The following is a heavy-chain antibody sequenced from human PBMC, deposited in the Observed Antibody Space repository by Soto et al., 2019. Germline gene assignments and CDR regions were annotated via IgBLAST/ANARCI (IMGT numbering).Heavy chain of an antibody. D-gene: IGHD2-15*01. CDR2: IYYSGST. CDR3: ARLGYCSGGSCSGFDY. CDR1: GGSISSYY. V-gene: IGHV4-59*01. Sequence: QVQLQESGPGLVKPSETLSLTCTVSGGSISSYYWSWIRQPPGKGLEWIGYIYYSGSTNYNPSLKSRVTISVDTSKNQFSLKLSSVTAADTAVYYCARLGYCSGGSCSGFDYWGQGTLVTVSS. J-gene: IGHJ4*02.